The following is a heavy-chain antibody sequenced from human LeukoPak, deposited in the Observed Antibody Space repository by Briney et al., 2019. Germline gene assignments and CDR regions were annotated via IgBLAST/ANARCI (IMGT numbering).Heavy chain of an antibody. D-gene: IGHD4-17*01. CDR2: ITGDGIST. J-gene: IGHJ2*01. Sequence: GGSLRLSCAASGFTFSGYWMHWVRQAPGMGLVWGSRITGDGISTSYADSVKGRFTISRDNAKNTLYLQMISLRAEDTAVYYCARDTGWYFDLWGRGTLVTVSS. CDR3: ARDTGWYFDL. V-gene: IGHV3-74*01. CDR1: GFTFSGYW.